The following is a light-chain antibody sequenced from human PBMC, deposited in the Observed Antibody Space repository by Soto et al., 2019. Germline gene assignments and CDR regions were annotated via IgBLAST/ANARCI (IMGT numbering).Light chain of an antibody. CDR3: QQYNSAWT. CDR1: QSISSW. CDR2: DAS. V-gene: IGKV1-5*01. J-gene: IGKJ1*01. Sequence: DIQMTQSPSTLSASVGDRVTITCRASQSISSWLAWYQQKPGKAPKLLIYDASSLESGVPSRFSGSGSGTEFTLTLSSLQPDDFATYYCQQYNSAWTFGQGTKVEIK.